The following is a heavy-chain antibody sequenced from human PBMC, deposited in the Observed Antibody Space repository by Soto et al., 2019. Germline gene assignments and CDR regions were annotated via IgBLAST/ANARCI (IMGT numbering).Heavy chain of an antibody. CDR2: ISVSSSYK. CDR1: GFTFISYN. Sequence: EVQLVESGGGLVKTGGCLRLSCSASGFTFISYNMHLVRQAPGKGLEWVSSISVSSSYKYYADSVKGRFTISRDKAKLYLQMNTLGAEDTAVYFCARSAVVTPFDHWGQGTLVTVSS. J-gene: IGHJ4*02. CDR3: ARSAVVTPFDH. D-gene: IGHD2-21*02. V-gene: IGHV3-21*01.